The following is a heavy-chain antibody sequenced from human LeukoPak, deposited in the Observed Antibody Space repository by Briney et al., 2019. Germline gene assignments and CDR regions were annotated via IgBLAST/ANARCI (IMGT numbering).Heavy chain of an antibody. CDR2: ISWNSGSI. D-gene: IGHD3-10*01. CDR3: AKDKGYGSGSYNYFDY. Sequence: GRSLRLSCAASGFTFDDYAMHWVRQAPGKGLEWVSGISWNSGSIGYEDSVKGRFTISRDNAKNSLYLQMNSLRAEDMALYYCAKDKGYGSGSYNYFDYWGQGTLVTVSS. CDR1: GFTFDDYA. J-gene: IGHJ4*02. V-gene: IGHV3-9*03.